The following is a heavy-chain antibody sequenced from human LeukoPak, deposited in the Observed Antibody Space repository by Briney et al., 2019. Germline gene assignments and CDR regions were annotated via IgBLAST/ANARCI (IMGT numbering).Heavy chain of an antibody. CDR3: ARDRTGYGNYYFDP. CDR2: IISTYGAS. CDR1: GDTVRKYA. V-gene: IGHV1-69*05. D-gene: IGHD5-18*01. J-gene: IGHJ4*02. Sequence: PVKVSCKASGDTVRKYAIGWVRQAPGQGLEWIGGIISTYGASNSAQKFQGRVTLTTDESANTAYMELRSLRSQDTAVYYCARDRTGYGNYYFDPWGQGTPVTVSS.